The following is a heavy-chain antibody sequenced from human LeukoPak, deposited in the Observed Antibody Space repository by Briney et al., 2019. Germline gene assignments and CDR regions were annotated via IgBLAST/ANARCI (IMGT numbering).Heavy chain of an antibody. Sequence: EPGGALRLSCPTPGLIFSDYGMPSVRQAPGKGVGRVTFIRYDGSNKSYADSLKRRFTISRDNSKNTLYLQINSLRPDDTAVCYCAKEGTASKPSDLDYWGQGTLVTVSS. CDR1: GLIFSDYG. CDR3: AKEGTASKPSDLDY. D-gene: IGHD1/OR15-1a*01. J-gene: IGHJ4*02. V-gene: IGHV3-30*02. CDR2: IRYDGSNK.